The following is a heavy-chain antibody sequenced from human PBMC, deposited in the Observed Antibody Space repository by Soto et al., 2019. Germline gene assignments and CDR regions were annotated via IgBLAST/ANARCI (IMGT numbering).Heavy chain of an antibody. CDR1: GFTFSSYS. CDR3: ARDSAYYYGSGSLTFDI. J-gene: IGHJ3*02. D-gene: IGHD3-10*01. V-gene: IGHV3-48*02. Sequence: GGSLRLSCAASGFTFSSYSMNWVRQAPGKGLEWVSYISSSSSTIYYAESVKGRFTISRDNAKNSLYLQMNSLRNEDTAVYYCARDSAYYYGSGSLTFDIWGQGTMVTVSS. CDR2: ISSSSSTI.